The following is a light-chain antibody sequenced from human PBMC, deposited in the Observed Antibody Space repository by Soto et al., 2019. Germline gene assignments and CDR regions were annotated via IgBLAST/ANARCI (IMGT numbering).Light chain of an antibody. J-gene: IGLJ1*01. Sequence: QSALTQPASVSGSPGQSITISCTGTSSDVGGYNYVSWYQQHPGKAPKLMIYEVSNRPSGVSNRFSGSKSGNTASLTISGLQAEDEADYYCSSYTSSPLHVFGTGTKVTVL. CDR1: SSDVGGYNY. V-gene: IGLV2-14*01. CDR2: EVS. CDR3: SSYTSSPLHV.